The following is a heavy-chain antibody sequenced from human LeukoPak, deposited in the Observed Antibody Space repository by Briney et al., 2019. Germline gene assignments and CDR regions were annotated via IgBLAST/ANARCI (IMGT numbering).Heavy chain of an antibody. CDR3: ARERDGRFFDY. D-gene: IGHD5-24*01. J-gene: IGHJ4*02. Sequence: GGSLRLSCAVSGLTFRSYWMSWVRQAPGMGLEWVANINQEGSEKYFVDSVKGRFTISRDNAKNSLHLQMNTLRAEDTAVYYCARERDGRFFDYWGQGTLVTVSS. CDR2: INQEGSEK. V-gene: IGHV3-7*01. CDR1: GLTFRSYW.